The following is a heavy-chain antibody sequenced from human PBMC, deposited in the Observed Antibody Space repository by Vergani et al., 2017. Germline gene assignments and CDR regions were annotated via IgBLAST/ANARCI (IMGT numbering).Heavy chain of an antibody. CDR2: IKQDGSEK. CDR1: GFTFSSYW. V-gene: IGHV3-7*01. CDR3: AKDLAVITTNFDY. J-gene: IGHJ4*02. D-gene: IGHD3-22*01. Sequence: EVQLVESGGGLVQPGGSLRLSCAASGFTFSSYWMSWVRQAPGKGLEWVANIKQDGSEKYYVDSVKGRFTISRDNSKNTLYLQMNSLRAEDTAVYYCAKDLAVITTNFDYGGQGTLVTVSS.